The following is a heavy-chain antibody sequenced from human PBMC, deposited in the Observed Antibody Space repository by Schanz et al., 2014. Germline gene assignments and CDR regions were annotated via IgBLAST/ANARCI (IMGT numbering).Heavy chain of an antibody. CDR1: GFTFNSYA. D-gene: IGHD3-10*01. CDR3: ARANYRRKINFDY. V-gene: IGHV3-23*01. Sequence: DVQLLESGGGLVQPGGSLRLSCAASGFTFNSYAMTWVRQAPGKGLEWVSGISGSGGSTYYADSVKGRFTISRDNSKNTLYLQMNSLRADDTAVYYCARANYRRKINFDYWGRGTLXTVSS. J-gene: IGHJ4*02. CDR2: ISGSGGST.